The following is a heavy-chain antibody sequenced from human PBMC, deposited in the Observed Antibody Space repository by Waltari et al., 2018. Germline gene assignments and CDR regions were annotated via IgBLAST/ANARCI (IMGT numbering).Heavy chain of an antibody. CDR2: ISYDGSNK. V-gene: IGHV3-30-3*01. CDR3: ARDSMAWELLRPLDY. CDR1: GFTFSSYA. J-gene: IGHJ4*02. Sequence: QVQLVESGGGVVQPGRSLRLSCAASGFTFSSYAMHWVRQAPGKGLEWVAVISYDGSNKYYADSVKGRFTISRDNSKDTLYLQMNSLRAEDTAVYSCARDSMAWELLRPLDYWGQGTLVTVSS. D-gene: IGHD1-26*01.